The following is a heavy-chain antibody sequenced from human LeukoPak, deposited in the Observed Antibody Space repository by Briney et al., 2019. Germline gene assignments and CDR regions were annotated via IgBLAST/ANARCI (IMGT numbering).Heavy chain of an antibody. V-gene: IGHV3-53*01. D-gene: IGHD3-22*01. J-gene: IGHJ1*01. CDR1: GFTVSSTY. Sequence: PGGSLRLSCAASGFTVSSTYVSWVRQAPGKGLEWVSVIYKGGNTYYIDSVKGRFTISRDTSKNTLYLQMNSLRAEDTAVYYCARPYSSGKNVGYFHHWGQGTLVTVSS. CDR2: IYKGGNT. CDR3: ARPYSSGKNVGYFHH.